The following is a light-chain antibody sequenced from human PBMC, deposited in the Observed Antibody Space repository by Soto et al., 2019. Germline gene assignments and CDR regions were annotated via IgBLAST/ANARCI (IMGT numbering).Light chain of an antibody. CDR1: NIGSKS. V-gene: IGLV3-21*02. CDR3: QVWNSNSDWV. J-gene: IGLJ3*02. Sequence: SYELTQPPSVSVAPGQTARITCGGNNIGSKSVHWYQQKPGQAPVLVVYDDTNRPSGIPERFSGSNSGNTATLTISRVEDGDEADYYCQVWNSNSDWVFGGGTKLTVL. CDR2: DDT.